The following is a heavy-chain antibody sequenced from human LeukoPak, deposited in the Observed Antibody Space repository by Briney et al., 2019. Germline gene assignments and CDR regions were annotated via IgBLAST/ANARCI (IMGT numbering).Heavy chain of an antibody. Sequence: PSETLSLTCTVSGGSISSYYWSWIRQPPGKGLEWIGYIYYSGSTNYNPSLKSRVTISVDTSKNQFSLKLSSVTAADTAVYYCARASRGYDFWSGYYFDYWGQGTLVTVSS. CDR1: GGSISSYY. CDR3: ARASRGYDFWSGYYFDY. D-gene: IGHD3-3*01. CDR2: IYYSGST. J-gene: IGHJ4*02. V-gene: IGHV4-59*01.